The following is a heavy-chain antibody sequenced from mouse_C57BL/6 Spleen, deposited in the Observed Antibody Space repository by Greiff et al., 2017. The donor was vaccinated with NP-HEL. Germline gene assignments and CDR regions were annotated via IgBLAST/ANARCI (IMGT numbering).Heavy chain of an antibody. CDR1: GFTFSSYT. D-gene: IGHD1-1*01. V-gene: IGHV5-9*01. CDR2: ISGGGGNT. J-gene: IGHJ1*03. CDR3: ARHGDYYGSSWYFDV. Sequence: EVMLVESGGGLVKPGGSLKLSCAASGFTFSSYTMSWVRQTPEKRLEWVATISGGGGNTYYPDSVKGRFTISRDNAKNTLYLQMSSLRSEDTALYYCARHGDYYGSSWYFDVWGTGTTVTVSS.